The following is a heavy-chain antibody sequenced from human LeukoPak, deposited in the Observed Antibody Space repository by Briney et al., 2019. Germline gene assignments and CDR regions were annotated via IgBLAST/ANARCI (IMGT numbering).Heavy chain of an antibody. D-gene: IGHD3-16*02. J-gene: IGHJ4*02. CDR2: ISYDGSNK. Sequence: PGGSLRLSCAASGFTFSSYGMHWVRQAPGKGLEWVAVISYDGSNKYYADSVKGRFTISRDNSKNTLYLQMNSLRAEDTAVYYCAKEQRGSYRPFYFDYWGQGTLVTVSS. V-gene: IGHV3-30*18. CDR3: AKEQRGSYRPFYFDY. CDR1: GFTFSSYG.